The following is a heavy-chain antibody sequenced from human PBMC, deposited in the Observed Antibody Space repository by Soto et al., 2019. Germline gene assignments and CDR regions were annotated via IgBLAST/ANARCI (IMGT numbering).Heavy chain of an antibody. J-gene: IGHJ4*02. Sequence: QVQLVQSGAEVKKPGASVKVSCKASGYTFSDHDISWVRQASGQGPEWLGWMNPNSGDTGYAQNFQGRVTMTRGTSKRTAYMELSSLRSEDTAVYYCARVGGNWNDDYFDYWGQGTLVTVSS. V-gene: IGHV1-8*01. CDR2: MNPNSGDT. D-gene: IGHD1-1*01. CDR3: ARVGGNWNDDYFDY. CDR1: GYTFSDHD.